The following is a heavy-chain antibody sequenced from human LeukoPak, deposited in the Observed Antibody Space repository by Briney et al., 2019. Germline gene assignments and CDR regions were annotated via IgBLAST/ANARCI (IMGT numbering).Heavy chain of an antibody. CDR2: IYTSGST. CDR3: ASGDYGAGSPVMRY. D-gene: IGHD3-10*01. CDR1: GGSISSYY. Sequence: SETLSLTCTVSGGSISSYYWSWIRQPAGKGLEWIGRIYTSGSTNYNPSLKSRVTMSVDTSKNQFSLKLSSVTAADTAVYYCASGDYGAGSPVMRYWGHGTLVIVSS. V-gene: IGHV4-4*07. J-gene: IGHJ4*01.